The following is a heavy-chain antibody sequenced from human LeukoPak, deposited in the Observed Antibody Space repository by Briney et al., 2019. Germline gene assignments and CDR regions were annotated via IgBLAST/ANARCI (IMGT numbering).Heavy chain of an antibody. CDR2: IYHNGNT. V-gene: IGHV4-34*01. J-gene: IGHJ4*02. CDR1: GGSFSAYY. D-gene: IGHD5-12*01. CDR3: ARLDITTTWYAFDY. Sequence: PSETLSLTCAVYGGSFSAYYWSWIRQSPGKGLEWLGEIYHNGNTNYNPSLKSRVTVSVDTSNNHFSLKLTSVTAADTPIYYCARLDITTTWYAFDYWGQGTLVTVSS.